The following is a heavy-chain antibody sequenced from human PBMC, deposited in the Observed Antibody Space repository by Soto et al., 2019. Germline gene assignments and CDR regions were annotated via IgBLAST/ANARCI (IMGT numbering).Heavy chain of an antibody. J-gene: IGHJ4*02. V-gene: IGHV3-23*01. D-gene: IGHD3-22*01. CDR2: ISVSGGST. Sequence: GGSLRLSCAASGFTFRNYAMNWVRQAPGKGLEWVSGISVSGGSTYYADSVKGRFTVSRDNSKNTFCLQMNSLRAEDTAVYFCAKGLYYCDSSGYRLFLYWGPGTLVTVSS. CDR1: GFTFRNYA. CDR3: AKGLYYCDSSGYRLFLY.